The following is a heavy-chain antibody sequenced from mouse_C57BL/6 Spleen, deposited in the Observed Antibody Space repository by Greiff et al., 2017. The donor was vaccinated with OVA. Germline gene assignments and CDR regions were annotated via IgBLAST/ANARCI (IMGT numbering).Heavy chain of an antibody. J-gene: IGHJ3*01. Sequence: EVQLQESGGDLVKPGGSLKLSCAASGFTFSSYGMSWVRQTPDKRLEWVATISSGGSYTYYPDSVKGRFTISRDNAKNTLYLQMSSLKSEDTAMYYCASLYYDYDVAYWGQGTLVTVSA. CDR1: GFTFSSYG. V-gene: IGHV5-6*01. CDR3: ASLYYDYDVAY. CDR2: ISSGGSYT. D-gene: IGHD2-4*01.